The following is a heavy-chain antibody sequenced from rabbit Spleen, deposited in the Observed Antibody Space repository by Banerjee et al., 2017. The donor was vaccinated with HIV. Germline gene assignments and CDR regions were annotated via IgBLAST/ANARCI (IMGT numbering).Heavy chain of an antibody. J-gene: IGHJ6*01. V-gene: IGHV1S40*01. CDR3: ARDTGTSFSTYGMDL. Sequence: QSLEESGGGLVQPEGSLTLTCTASGFSFSGNYYMCWVRQAPGKGLEWIGCINTGSGSAYYASWVISRFTISKASSTTVTLQMTSLTAADTATYFCARDTGTSFSTYGMDLWGQGTLVTVS. D-gene: IGHD7-1*01. CDR1: GFSFSGNYY. CDR2: INTGSGSA.